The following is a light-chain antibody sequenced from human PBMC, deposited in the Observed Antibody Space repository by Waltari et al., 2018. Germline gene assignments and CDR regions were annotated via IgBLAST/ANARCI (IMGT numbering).Light chain of an antibody. CDR3: AAWDDSLSGVV. CDR1: SPNIGRNY. V-gene: IGLV1-47*01. CDR2: RNK. J-gene: IGLJ2*01. Sequence: QSVLTQPPSASGTPGQRVTISCSGSSPNIGRNYVYWYQPLPGTAPTLLIYRNKQRPSGVPDRFAGSKSGTSASLAISGLRSEDEADYYCAAWDDSLSGVVFGGGTKLTVL.